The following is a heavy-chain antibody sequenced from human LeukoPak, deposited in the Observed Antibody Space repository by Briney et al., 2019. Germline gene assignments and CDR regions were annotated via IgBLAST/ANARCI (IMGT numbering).Heavy chain of an antibody. CDR3: AKAPSPADSSSPL. D-gene: IGHD6-13*01. J-gene: IGHJ4*02. CDR1: GGTFSSYA. CDR2: IIPILGIA. Sequence: ASVKVSCKASGGTFSSYAISWVRQAPGQGLEWMGRIIPILGIANYAQKFQGRVTITADKSTSTAYMELSSLRSGDTAVYYCAKAPSPADSSSPLWGQGTLVTVSS. V-gene: IGHV1-69*04.